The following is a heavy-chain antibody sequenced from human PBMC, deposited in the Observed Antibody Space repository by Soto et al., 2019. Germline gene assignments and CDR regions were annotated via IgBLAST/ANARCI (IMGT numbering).Heavy chain of an antibody. J-gene: IGHJ4*02. Sequence: EVQLVESGGGLVQPGGSLRLSCAASGFTVSSNYMSWVRQAPGKGLEWVSVIYSGGNTYYADSVKGRFTISRDNSKNTLYLQMNSLRAEDTAVYYCATLPLGSEPTDYWGQGTLVTVSS. CDR3: ATLPLGSEPTDY. CDR2: IYSGGNT. V-gene: IGHV3-66*01. CDR1: GFTVSSNY. D-gene: IGHD2-2*01.